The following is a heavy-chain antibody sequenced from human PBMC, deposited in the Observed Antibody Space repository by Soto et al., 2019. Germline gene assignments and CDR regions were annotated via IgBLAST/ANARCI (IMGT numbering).Heavy chain of an antibody. CDR3: ARDRYSYYDFWSGSLPYYYYGMDV. Sequence: GGSLRLSCAASGFTFSSYWMSWVRQAPGKGLEWVANIKQDGSEKYYVDSVKGRFTISRDNAKNSLYLQMNSLRAEDTAVYYCARDRYSYYDFWSGSLPYYYYGMDVWGQGATVTVSS. V-gene: IGHV3-7*01. CDR2: IKQDGSEK. J-gene: IGHJ6*02. D-gene: IGHD3-3*01. CDR1: GFTFSSYW.